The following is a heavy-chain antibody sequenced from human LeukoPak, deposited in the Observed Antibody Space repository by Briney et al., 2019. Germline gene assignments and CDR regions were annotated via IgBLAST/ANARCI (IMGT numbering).Heavy chain of an antibody. D-gene: IGHD1-26*01. CDR2: LNEDGSTA. J-gene: IGHJ5*02. V-gene: IGHV3-74*01. CDR3: VRERIYYSDLAYKERENFDP. CDR1: GFTFSLYW. Sequence: PGGSLRVSCAASGFTFSLYWMHWVRQGPGKGLMWVSRLNEDGSTADYADSVKGRFTMSRDNAKGKVFLEMRGLTVEDTAIYFCVRERIYYSDLAYKERENFDPWGRGTLVTVSS.